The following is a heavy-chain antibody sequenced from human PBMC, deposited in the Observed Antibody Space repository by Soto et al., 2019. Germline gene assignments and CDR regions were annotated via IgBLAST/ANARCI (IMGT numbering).Heavy chain of an antibody. CDR2: IIPILGIA. V-gene: IGHV1-69*02. D-gene: IGHD3-3*01. CDR1: GGTFSSYT. Sequence: QVQLVQSGAEVKKPGSSVKVSCKASGGTFSSYTISWVRQAPGQGLEWMGRIIPILGIANYAQKFQGRVTIPADKSTSTAYMELSSLRSEDTAVYYCASPYEHWARWGQGTLVTVSS. CDR3: ASPYEHWAR. J-gene: IGHJ4*02.